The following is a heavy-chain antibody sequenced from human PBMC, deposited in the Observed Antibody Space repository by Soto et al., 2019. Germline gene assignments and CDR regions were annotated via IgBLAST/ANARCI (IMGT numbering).Heavy chain of an antibody. V-gene: IGHV1-46*01. CDR3: ARRPSCGGDCYIFDY. CDR2: INPSGGRT. D-gene: IGHD2-21*02. Sequence: ASVKVSCKASGYTFTSYYMHWVRQAPGQGLEWMAMINPSGGRTKYAQIFQGRVTLTRDTSTGTVDMELSSLTSEDTAIYYCARRPSCGGDCYIFDYWGQGTQVTVSS. CDR1: GYTFTSYY. J-gene: IGHJ4*02.